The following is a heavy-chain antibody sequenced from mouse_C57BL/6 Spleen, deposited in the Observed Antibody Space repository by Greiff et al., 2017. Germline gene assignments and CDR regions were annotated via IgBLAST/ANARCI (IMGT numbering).Heavy chain of an antibody. Sequence: QVQLQQSGAELMKPGASVKLSCKATGYTFTGYWIEWVKQRPGHGLEWIGEILPGSGSTNYNEKFKGKATFTADTSSNTAYMQLSSLTTEDSAIYYCARDGYYGSSYPYYYAMDYWGQGTSVTVSS. J-gene: IGHJ4*01. CDR3: ARDGYYGSSYPYYYAMDY. D-gene: IGHD1-1*01. CDR1: GYTFTGYW. V-gene: IGHV1-9*01. CDR2: ILPGSGST.